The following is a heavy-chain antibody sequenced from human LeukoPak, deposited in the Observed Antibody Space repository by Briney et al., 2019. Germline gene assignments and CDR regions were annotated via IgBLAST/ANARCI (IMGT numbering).Heavy chain of an antibody. CDR3: ARDLGGSYGSGSYYKHYYYYGMDV. V-gene: IGHV1-2*02. Sequence: ASVKLSCKASGYTFTGYYMHWVRQAPGQGLEWMGWINPNSGGTNYAQKFQGRVTMTRDTSISTAYMELSRLRSDDTAVYYCARDLGGSYGSGSYYKHYYYYGMDVWGQGTTVTVSS. J-gene: IGHJ6*02. CDR1: GYTFTGYY. CDR2: INPNSGGT. D-gene: IGHD3-10*01.